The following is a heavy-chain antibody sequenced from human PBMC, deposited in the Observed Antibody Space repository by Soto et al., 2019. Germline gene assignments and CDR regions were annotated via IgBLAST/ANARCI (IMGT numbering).Heavy chain of an antibody. D-gene: IGHD1-20*01. J-gene: IGHJ5*02. CDR2: FDPEDGET. V-gene: IGHV1-24*01. CDR3: ATVLVTGTTFWFDP. CDR1: GYTLTELS. Sequence: ASVKVSCKVSGYTLTELSMHWVRQAPGKGLEWTGGFDPEDGETIYAQKFQGRVTMTEDTSTDTAYMELSSLRSEDTAVYYCATVLVTGTTFWFDPWGQGTLVTVSS.